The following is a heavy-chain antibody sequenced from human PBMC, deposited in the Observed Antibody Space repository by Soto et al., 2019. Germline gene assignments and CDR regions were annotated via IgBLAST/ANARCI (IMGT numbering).Heavy chain of an antibody. D-gene: IGHD6-19*01. V-gene: IGHV3-33*01. CDR1: GFTFSGHA. Sequence: QVQLVESGGGVAQPGRSLRLSCTVSGFTFSGHAMHWVRQAPGKGLEWVTQIWYDGSNKYYAESVKGRFTISRDNSKNSRYLQMNSLRVEATAVYYCARDRQGLAPYALDVWGQGTSVTVSS. J-gene: IGHJ6*02. CDR2: IWYDGSNK. CDR3: ARDRQGLAPYALDV.